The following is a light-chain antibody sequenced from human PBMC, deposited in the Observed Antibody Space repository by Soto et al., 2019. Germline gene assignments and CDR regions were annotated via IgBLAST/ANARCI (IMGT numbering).Light chain of an antibody. J-gene: IGKJ1*01. V-gene: IGKV1D-8*03. CDR3: QHYNSYSEA. Sequence: VIWMTESPSLLSAATGDRVAISCLMSQGISSYLALYQQKPGKAPELLIYAASTLQSGIPSRFSGSGSGTDFTLTISSLQPDDFATYYCQHYNSYSEAFGQGTKVDIK. CDR2: AAS. CDR1: QGISSY.